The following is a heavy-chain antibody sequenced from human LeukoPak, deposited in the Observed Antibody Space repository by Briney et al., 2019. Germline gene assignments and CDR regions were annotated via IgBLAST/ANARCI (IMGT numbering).Heavy chain of an antibody. CDR3: AREGYYGSGSPPSLYFDY. V-gene: IGHV3-30-3*01. CDR2: TSSDLNVK. CDR1: GFTFRNYV. Sequence: GGSLRLSCAASGFTFRNYVIHWVRQAPGKGLEWVAVTSSDLNVKLYADSVKGRFTISRDNSRSTLYLQMNSLRPEDAAIYYCAREGYYGSGSPPSLYFDYWGQGTLVTVSS. J-gene: IGHJ4*02. D-gene: IGHD3-10*01.